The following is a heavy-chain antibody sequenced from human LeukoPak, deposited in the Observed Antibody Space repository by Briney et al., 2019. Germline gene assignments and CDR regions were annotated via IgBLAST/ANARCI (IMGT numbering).Heavy chain of an antibody. Sequence: ASVKVSCKASGYTFTGYYIHWVRQAPGQGLEWMGWINPNSGGTNYAQKFQGRVTMTRDTSISTAYMELSRLRSDDTAVYYCARDPLLWFGVTTTYYYYMDVWGKGATVTISS. CDR3: ARDPLLWFGVTTTYYYYMDV. CDR2: INPNSGGT. J-gene: IGHJ6*03. V-gene: IGHV1-2*02. D-gene: IGHD3-10*01. CDR1: GYTFTGYY.